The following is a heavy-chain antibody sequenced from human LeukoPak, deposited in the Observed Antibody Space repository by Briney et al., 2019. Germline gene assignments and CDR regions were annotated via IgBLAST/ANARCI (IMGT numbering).Heavy chain of an antibody. D-gene: IGHD6-13*01. Sequence: GGSLGLSCSAPEFTFGTYAMLWVRQAPGKGLEYVSAISSNGRDTCYAASVRGRFSISRVNSNNTLYLQMSSLRPEDTAMYYCARLAAAGHSDYWGQGSLVAVSS. CDR3: ARLAAAGHSDY. J-gene: IGHJ4*02. V-gene: IGHV3-64D*06. CDR1: EFTFGTYA. CDR2: ISSNGRDT.